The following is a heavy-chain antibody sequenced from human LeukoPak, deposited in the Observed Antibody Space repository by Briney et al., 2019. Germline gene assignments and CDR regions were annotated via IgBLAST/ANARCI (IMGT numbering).Heavy chain of an antibody. CDR2: ISSSSSTI. D-gene: IGHD6-25*01. CDR1: GFTFSSYS. J-gene: IGHJ3*02. CDR3: AREGGYADAFDI. Sequence: GGSLRLSCAASGFTFSSYSMNWVRQAPGKGLEWVSYISSSSSTIYYADSVKGRFTISRDNSKNTLYLQMNSLRAEDTAVYYCAREGGYADAFDIWGQGTMVTVSS. V-gene: IGHV3-48*01.